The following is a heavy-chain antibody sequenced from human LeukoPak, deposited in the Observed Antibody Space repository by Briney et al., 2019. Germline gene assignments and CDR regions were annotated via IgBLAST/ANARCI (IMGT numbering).Heavy chain of an antibody. J-gene: IGHJ3*02. Sequence: PSETLSLTCTVSGVSISSYYWSWIRQPPGKGLEWIGYIYYSGSTNYNPSLKSRVTISVDTSNNKFSLKLTSLTAADTAVYYCVRHLSAGRPAFDIWGQGTMVTVSS. V-gene: IGHV4-59*08. CDR2: IYYSGST. CDR1: GVSISSYY. CDR3: VRHLSAGRPAFDI. D-gene: IGHD2-15*01.